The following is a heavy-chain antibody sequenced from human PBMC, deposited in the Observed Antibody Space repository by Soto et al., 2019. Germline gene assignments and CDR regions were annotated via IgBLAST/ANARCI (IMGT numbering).Heavy chain of an antibody. CDR2: INRDGSEE. Sequence: PGGSLRLSCVASGFTFSGYWMSWVRQAPGKAVEWVANINRDGSEEPYVASVKGRITTSRDNAKNSVYLQLGSLRGDDSAVYYCARDPGPRSASIRGLGWFDPCRQGTLVTASS. J-gene: IGHJ5*02. D-gene: IGHD2-2*01. CDR3: ARDPGPRSASIRGLGWFDP. V-gene: IGHV3-7*03. CDR1: GFTFSGYW.